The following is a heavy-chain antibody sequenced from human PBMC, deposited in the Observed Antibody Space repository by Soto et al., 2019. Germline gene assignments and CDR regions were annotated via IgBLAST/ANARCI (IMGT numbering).Heavy chain of an antibody. CDR2: ISAYNGNT. V-gene: IGHV1-18*01. CDR1: GYTFTSYG. J-gene: IGHJ6*02. CDR3: ARLKGGNYPRPHYYYGMDV. Sequence: QVQLVQSGAEVKKPGASVKVSCKASGYTFTSYGISCVRQAPGQGLEWMGWISAYNGNTNYAQKLQGRVTMTTDTSTSTAYMELRSLRSDDTAVYYCARLKGGNYPRPHYYYGMDVWGQGTTVTVSS. D-gene: IGHD4-4*01.